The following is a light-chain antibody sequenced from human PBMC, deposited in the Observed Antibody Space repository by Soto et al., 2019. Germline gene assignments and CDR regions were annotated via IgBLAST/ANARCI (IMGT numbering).Light chain of an antibody. CDR3: SSHTSTSPYV. Sequence: QSALTQPASVSGSPGQSITISCTGTGSDVGGYNYVSWYQPHPGRAPRFIIYEVSNRPSGVSHRFSGSKSGNTASLTISGLQAEDEADYYCSSHTSTSPYVFGTGTKVTVL. V-gene: IGLV2-14*01. J-gene: IGLJ1*01. CDR1: GSDVGGYNY. CDR2: EVS.